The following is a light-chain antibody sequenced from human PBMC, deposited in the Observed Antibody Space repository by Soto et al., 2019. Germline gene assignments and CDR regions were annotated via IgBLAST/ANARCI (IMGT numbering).Light chain of an antibody. J-gene: IGKJ1*01. CDR1: QSVSSSF. CDR2: GAS. V-gene: IGKV3-20*01. Sequence: EIVLTQSPGTLSLSPGERATLSCRASQSVSSSFVAWYQQKPGQAPRLLIYGASSRATGIPGRCSGSGSGTDYSLTISSVEPEDFAVYYWQQYDNSPWTCGQGTKVDIK. CDR3: QQYDNSPWT.